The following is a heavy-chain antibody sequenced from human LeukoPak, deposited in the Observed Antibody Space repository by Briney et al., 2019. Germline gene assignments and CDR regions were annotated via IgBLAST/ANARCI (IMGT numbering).Heavy chain of an antibody. CDR3: AKDLVGYCSSTSCYGDQY. D-gene: IGHD2-2*03. Sequence: PGGSLRLSCAASGFTFSSYVMHWVRQAPGKGLEWVAFIRYDGSNKYYADSVKGRFTISRDNSKNTLYLQMNSLRAEDTAVYYCAKDLVGYCSSTSCYGDQYWGQGTLVTVSS. CDR1: GFTFSSYV. CDR2: IRYDGSNK. V-gene: IGHV3-30*02. J-gene: IGHJ4*02.